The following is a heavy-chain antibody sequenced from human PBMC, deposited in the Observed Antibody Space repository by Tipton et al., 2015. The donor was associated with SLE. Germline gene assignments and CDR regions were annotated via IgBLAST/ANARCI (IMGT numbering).Heavy chain of an antibody. CDR2: IYYSGST. D-gene: IGHD2-15*01. CDR3: ARSYCSGGSCYLDY. V-gene: IGHV4-59*08. Sequence: PSLTCTVSGGSISSYYWSWIRQPPGKGLEWIGYIYYSGSTNYNPSLKSRVTISVDTSKNQFSLKLSSVTAADTAVYYCARSYCSGGSCYLDYWGQGTLVTVSS. J-gene: IGHJ4*02. CDR1: GGSISSYY.